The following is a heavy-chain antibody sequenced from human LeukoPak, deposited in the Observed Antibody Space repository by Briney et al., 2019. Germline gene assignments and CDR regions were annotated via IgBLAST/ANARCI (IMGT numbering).Heavy chain of an antibody. D-gene: IGHD5-18*01. CDR2: ISGSGGRT. V-gene: IGHV3-23*01. Sequence: PGGSLRLSCAASEFTFSHYGMTWVRQAPGRDLEWVSTISGSGGRTYSADSVKGRFTISRDNSKNTLYLQMNSLRAEDTAVYYCAKELSWIQSVWGKGTTVTVSS. CDR3: AKELSWIQSV. J-gene: IGHJ6*04. CDR1: EFTFSHYG.